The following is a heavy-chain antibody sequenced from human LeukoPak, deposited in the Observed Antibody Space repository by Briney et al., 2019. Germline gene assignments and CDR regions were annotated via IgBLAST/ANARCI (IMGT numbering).Heavy chain of an antibody. J-gene: IGHJ4*02. D-gene: IGHD3-10*01. Sequence: GGSLRLSCAASGFTFSNYWMTWVRQAPGKGLEWVANIDQDGSEMYSVDSVKGRFSISRDNAKKALYLQMNSLRAKDTAVYYCARAYYYGSGDYYSWAYFDFWGLGTLVTVSS. CDR3: ARAYYYGSGDYYSWAYFDF. CDR2: IDQDGSEM. V-gene: IGHV3-7*04. CDR1: GFTFSNYW.